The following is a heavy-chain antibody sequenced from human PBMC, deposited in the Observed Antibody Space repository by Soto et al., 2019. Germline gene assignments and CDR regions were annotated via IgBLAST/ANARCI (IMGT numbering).Heavy chain of an antibody. CDR2: ISSNGGST. D-gene: IGHD2-21*02. V-gene: IGHV3-64D*08. Sequence: GGSLRLSCSASGFTFSSYAMHWVRQAPGKGLEYVSAISSNGGSTYYADSVKGRFTISRDNSKNTLYLQMSSLRAEDTAVYYCVKALRGDWGLFDIWGQGTMVTVSS. CDR1: GFTFSSYA. J-gene: IGHJ3*02. CDR3: VKALRGDWGLFDI.